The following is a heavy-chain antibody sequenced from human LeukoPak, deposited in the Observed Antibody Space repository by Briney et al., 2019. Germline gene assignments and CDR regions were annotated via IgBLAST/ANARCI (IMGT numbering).Heavy chain of an antibody. J-gene: IGHJ2*01. D-gene: IGHD5-18*01. Sequence: GGSLRLSCAASGFTFSSYGMHWVRQAPGKGLEWVAFIRYDGSNKYHADSVKGRFTISRDYSNNTLHLQMSGLRAEDTAVYYCAKVGRGYNFGYWYFDFWGRGTLVTVSS. CDR1: GFTFSSYG. CDR2: IRYDGSNK. CDR3: AKVGRGYNFGYWYFDF. V-gene: IGHV3-30*02.